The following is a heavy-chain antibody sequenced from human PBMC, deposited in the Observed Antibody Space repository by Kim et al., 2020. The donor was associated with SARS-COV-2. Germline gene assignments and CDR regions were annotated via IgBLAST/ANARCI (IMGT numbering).Heavy chain of an antibody. CDR1: GFTFSSYA. D-gene: IGHD3-22*01. Sequence: GGSLRLSCAASGFTFSSYAMSWVRQAPGKGLEWVSAISGSGGSTYYADSVKGRFTISRDNSKNTLYLQMNSLRAEDTAVYYCAKSIYYYDSSGYFQHWGQGTLVTVSS. J-gene: IGHJ1*01. CDR3: AKSIYYYDSSGYFQH. V-gene: IGHV3-23*01. CDR2: ISGSGGST.